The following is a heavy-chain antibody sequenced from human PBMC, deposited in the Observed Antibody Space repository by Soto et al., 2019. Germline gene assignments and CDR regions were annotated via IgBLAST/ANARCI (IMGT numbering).Heavy chain of an antibody. CDR1: GGTFSRYA. CDR2: ITPIFGTA. Sequence: QVQLIQSGAEVKKPGSSVKVSCKAYGGTFSRYAISWVRQAPGQGLEWMGGITPIFGTANYAQKFQGRVPITADEPTRTSYIELGSLRSGDTAVYYCARGWGYDTNDYYYAYWGQGTQITVSS. CDR3: ARGWGYDTNDYYYAY. V-gene: IGHV1-69*01. D-gene: IGHD3-22*01. J-gene: IGHJ4*02.